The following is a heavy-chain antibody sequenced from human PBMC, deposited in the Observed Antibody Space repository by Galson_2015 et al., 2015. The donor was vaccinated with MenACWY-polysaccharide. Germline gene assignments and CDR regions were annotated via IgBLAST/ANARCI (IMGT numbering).Heavy chain of an antibody. V-gene: IGHV6-1*01. CDR3: ARDSNDRSCLTWFEP. D-gene: IGHD5/OR15-5a*01. CDR2: TYYRSKWYN. J-gene: IGHJ5*02. CDR1: GDSVSSHSAA. Sequence: CAISGDSVSSHSAAWNWIRQSPSRGLEWLGRTYYRSKWYNDYAVSVKSRLTINPDTSKNQFSLQLKSVTPEDTAVYYCARDSNDRSCLTWFEPWGQGTLVTVSS.